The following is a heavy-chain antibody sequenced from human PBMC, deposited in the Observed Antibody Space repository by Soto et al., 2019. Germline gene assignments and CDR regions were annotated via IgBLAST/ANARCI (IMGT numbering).Heavy chain of an antibody. Sequence: ASVKVSCKASGYTFTSYDINWVRQATGQGLEWMGWMNPNSGNTGYAQKFQGRVTMTRNPSISTAHMELSSQRSEDTAVYYCARRGILAGHVYYYYGMDVWCQGATVTVSS. CDR3: ARRGILAGHVYYYYGMDV. CDR1: GYTFTSYD. CDR2: MNPNSGNT. J-gene: IGHJ6*02. D-gene: IGHD3-9*01. V-gene: IGHV1-8*01.